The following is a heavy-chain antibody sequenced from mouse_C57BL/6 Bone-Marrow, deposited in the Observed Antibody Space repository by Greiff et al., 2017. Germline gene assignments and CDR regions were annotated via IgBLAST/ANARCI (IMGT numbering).Heavy chain of an antibody. CDR2: IYPGDGDT. CDR1: GYAFSSSW. Sequence: VQLQQSGPELVKPGASVKISCKASGYAFSSSWMNWVKQRPGKGLEWIGRIYPGDGDTNYNGKFKGKATLTADKSSSAAYMQLSSLTSEDSAVYFCAGLRRSWFAYWVQGNLVTVS. V-gene: IGHV1-82*01. D-gene: IGHD2-4*01. CDR3: AGLRRSWFAY. J-gene: IGHJ3*01.